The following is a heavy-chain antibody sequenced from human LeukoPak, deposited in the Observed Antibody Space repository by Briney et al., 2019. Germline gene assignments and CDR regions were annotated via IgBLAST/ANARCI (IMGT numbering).Heavy chain of an antibody. Sequence: ASVKVSCKASGYTFTSYYMHWVRQATGQGLEWMGIINPSGGSTSYAQKFQGRVTMTRDTSTSTAYMELSSLRSEDTAVYYCARDHYSNYLFDYWGQGTLVTVSS. CDR3: ARDHYSNYLFDY. CDR1: GYTFTSYY. V-gene: IGHV1-46*01. CDR2: INPSGGST. D-gene: IGHD4-11*01. J-gene: IGHJ4*02.